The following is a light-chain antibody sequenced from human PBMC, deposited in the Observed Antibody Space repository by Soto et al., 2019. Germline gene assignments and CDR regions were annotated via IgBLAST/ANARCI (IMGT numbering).Light chain of an antibody. V-gene: IGLV2-14*01. CDR2: QVS. CDR3: LSYTTSGTFV. CDR1: SSDIGAYNS. Sequence: SALTHPASLSGSPVQSITISCTGTSSDIGAYNSVSWYQQHPGKAPKLIVFQVSFRPSAVSDRFSGSKSDNTASLTISGLQTEDEADYYCLSYTTSGTFVFGPGTKVTVL. J-gene: IGLJ1*01.